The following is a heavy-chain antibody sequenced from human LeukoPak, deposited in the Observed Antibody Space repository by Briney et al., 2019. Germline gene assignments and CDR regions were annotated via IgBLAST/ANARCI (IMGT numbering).Heavy chain of an antibody. J-gene: IGHJ2*01. D-gene: IGHD5-18*01. V-gene: IGHV4-30-2*01. CDR1: GGSMSSGLYS. Sequence: SQTLSLTCAVSGGSMSSGLYSWSWLRQPPGEGLECLGYIYNSGTAYYNPSLRSRATMSVDTSKNQFSLKLSSVTAADTAVYYCARDWRDTAMVRYFDLWGRGTLVTVSS. CDR2: IYNSGTA. CDR3: ARDWRDTAMVRYFDL.